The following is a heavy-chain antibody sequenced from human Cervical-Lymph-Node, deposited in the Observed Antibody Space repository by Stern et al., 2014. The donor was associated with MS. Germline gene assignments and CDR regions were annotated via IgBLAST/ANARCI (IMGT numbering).Heavy chain of an antibody. CDR3: AREWEL. J-gene: IGHJ4*02. D-gene: IGHD1-26*01. Sequence: QMQLVQSGAEVKKPGSSVKISCKASGGTFSEFVFTWVRQAPGEGLEWMGRTIPKFGITNYAQKFQGRLTITADNSTSTTYLELSSLRFDDTAVYYCAREWELWGQGMLATVSS. CDR2: TIPKFGIT. V-gene: IGHV1-69*09. CDR1: GGTFSEFV.